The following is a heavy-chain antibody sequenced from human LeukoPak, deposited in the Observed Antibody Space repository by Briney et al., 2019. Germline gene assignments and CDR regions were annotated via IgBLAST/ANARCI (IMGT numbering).Heavy chain of an antibody. D-gene: IGHD3-16*01. CDR1: GGSINSYY. V-gene: IGHV4-59*01. CDR3: VRLGLCIGGRGLDDC. Sequence: SETLSLTCTVSGGSINSYYWAWIRQPPGKGLEWIGFIHYSGSTTYNPSLRSRVTISIETSKTQFSLSLNSVTAADTAVYFGVRLGLCIGGRGLDDCWGQGTMVGVSS. CDR2: IHYSGST. J-gene: IGHJ4*02.